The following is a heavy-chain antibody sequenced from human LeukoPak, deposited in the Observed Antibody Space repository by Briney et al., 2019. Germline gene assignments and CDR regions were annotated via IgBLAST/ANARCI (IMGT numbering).Heavy chain of an antibody. Sequence: SETLSLTCSVPGGPFSSHFWSWIRQPPGKGLEWIGYMLDSENTKDNPYFQSRLSLSADTSKNQFSLRLTSVTAADTAVYYCATIKRGNIFGYFDFWGQGILVTVSP. CDR2: MLDSENT. D-gene: IGHD5-18*01. CDR3: ATIKRGNIFGYFDF. CDR1: GGPFSSHF. V-gene: IGHV4-59*11. J-gene: IGHJ4*02.